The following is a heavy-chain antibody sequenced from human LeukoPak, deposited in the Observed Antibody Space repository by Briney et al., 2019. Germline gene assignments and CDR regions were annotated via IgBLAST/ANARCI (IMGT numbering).Heavy chain of an antibody. J-gene: IGHJ5*02. CDR2: IIPIRGIA. V-gene: IGHV1-69*04. Sequence: ASVKLSCKASGYTFTSYGISWVRHAPGPGLEWMGRIIPIRGIANYAQKFQGRVTITADKSTSTAYMELGSLRSEDPAVYYCAREDLLGYRSGGSCPHDGVWFDPWGQGTLVTVSS. CDR3: AREDLLGYRSGGSCPHDGVWFDP. CDR1: GYTFTSYG. D-gene: IGHD2-15*01.